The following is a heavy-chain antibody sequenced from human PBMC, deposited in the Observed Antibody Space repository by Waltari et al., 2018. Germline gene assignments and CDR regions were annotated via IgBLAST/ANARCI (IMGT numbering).Heavy chain of an antibody. CDR1: GFTFSSYA. V-gene: IGHV3-30-3*01. CDR2: ISYDGSNK. Sequence: QVQLVESGGGVVQPGRSLRLSCAASGFTFSSYAMHWVRQAPGKGLEWVAVISYDGSNKYYADSVKGRFTISRDNSKNTLYLQMNSLRAEDTAVYYCARLHHQGDAWDYWGQGTLVTVSS. D-gene: IGHD2-21*02. J-gene: IGHJ4*02. CDR3: ARLHHQGDAWDY.